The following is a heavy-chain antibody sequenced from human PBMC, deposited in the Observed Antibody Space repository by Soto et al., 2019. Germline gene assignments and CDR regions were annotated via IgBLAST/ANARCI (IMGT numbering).Heavy chain of an antibody. CDR2: IDDSGST. J-gene: IGHJ6*02. CDR1: GGAFSAYY. CDR3: VRGLRYSGMDV. V-gene: IGHV4-34*01. D-gene: IGHD2-15*01. Sequence: QVQLQQWGAGLLKPSETLSLTCAVNGGAFSAYYWSWIRQPPGRGLEWIWEIDDSGSTNYNPSLESRVTISIDTAKNRFSLNVTSVTAADTAVYYCVRGLRYSGMDVWGQGTTVTVS.